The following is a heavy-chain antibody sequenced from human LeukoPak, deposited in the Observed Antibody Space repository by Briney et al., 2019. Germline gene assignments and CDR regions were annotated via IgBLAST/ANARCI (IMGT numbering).Heavy chain of an antibody. Sequence: SETLSLTCAVPGLSISSGYYWGWIRQPPGKGLEWIGSIYHSGSSNYNPSLRSRVAMFVDTSRNQFSLRLTSVTVADTAVYYCARGSQSFYYDSSGYPFDSWGQGTLVTVSS. CDR3: ARGSQSFYYDSSGYPFDS. D-gene: IGHD3-22*01. J-gene: IGHJ4*02. V-gene: IGHV4-38-2*01. CDR1: GLSISSGYY. CDR2: IYHSGSS.